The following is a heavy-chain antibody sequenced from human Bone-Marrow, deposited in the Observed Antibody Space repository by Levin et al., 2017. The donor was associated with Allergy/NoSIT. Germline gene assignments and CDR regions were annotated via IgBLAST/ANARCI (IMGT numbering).Heavy chain of an antibody. J-gene: IGHJ4*02. CDR1: GFTFSNYA. V-gene: IGHV3-23*01. D-gene: IGHD4-17*01. Sequence: LAGGSLRLSCAASGFTFSNYAMSWVRQAPGKGLEWVSAITNSGRTYYADSVKGRFTVSRDNSKNMLYLQMNSLRADDTAVYYCVKEMTTVIPVFDYWGQGTLVTVSS. CDR2: ITNSGRT. CDR3: VKEMTTVIPVFDY.